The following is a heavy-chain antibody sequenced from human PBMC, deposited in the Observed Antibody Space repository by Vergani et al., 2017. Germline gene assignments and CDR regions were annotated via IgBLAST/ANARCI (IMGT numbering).Heavy chain of an antibody. D-gene: IGHD6-13*01. CDR1: GFTFDDYA. CDR2: ISWNSGSI. Sequence: EVQLVESGGGLVQPGRSLRLSCAASGFTFDDYAMHWVRQAPGKGLEWVSGISWNSGSIGYADSVKGRFTISRDNAKNSLYLQMNSLSAEDTALYYCAKDAAAGFFDYWGQGTLVTVSS. J-gene: IGHJ4*02. CDR3: AKDAAAGFFDY. V-gene: IGHV3-9*01.